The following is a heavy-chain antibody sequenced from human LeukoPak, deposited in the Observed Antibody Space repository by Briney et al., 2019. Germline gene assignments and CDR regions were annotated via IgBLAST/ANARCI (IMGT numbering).Heavy chain of an antibody. CDR3: AREYYDSSVALESLGFDY. V-gene: IGHV3-66*01. CDR2: IYSGGST. D-gene: IGHD3-22*01. Sequence: LSGGSLRLSCAASGFTVSSNYMSWVRQAPGKGLEWVSVIYSGGSTYYADSVKGRFTISRDNSKKTLYLQMDSLRAEETAVYYCAREYYDSSVALESLGFDYWGQGTLVTVSS. J-gene: IGHJ4*02. CDR1: GFTVSSNY.